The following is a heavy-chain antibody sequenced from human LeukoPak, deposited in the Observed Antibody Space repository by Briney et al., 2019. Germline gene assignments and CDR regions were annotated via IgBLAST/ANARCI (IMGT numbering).Heavy chain of an antibody. CDR3: ARECLTCGGDSYDY. V-gene: IGHV3-48*03. Sequence: PGGSLRLSCAASGFTFNIYEFNWVRQAPGKGLEWLSYIDGSGNSIYYADSVKGRFTISRANAKSSLYLQMSSLRADDTAVYYCARECLTCGGDSYDYWGQGALVTVSS. J-gene: IGHJ4*02. CDR1: GFTFNIYE. D-gene: IGHD2-21*01. CDR2: IDGSGNSI.